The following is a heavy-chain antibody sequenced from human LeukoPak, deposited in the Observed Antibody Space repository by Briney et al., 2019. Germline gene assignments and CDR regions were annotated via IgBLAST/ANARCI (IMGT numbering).Heavy chain of an antibody. CDR3: DREGLDY. J-gene: IGHJ4*02. CDR1: GYTFTNYD. CDR2: KNPNSGNS. Sequence: ASLKVSCKASGYTFTNYDINWVRQATGQRLEWMGYKNPNSGNSAYAQKFQGRVTITTDASITTAYMELSGLRSEDTALYYSDREGLDYWGQGTLVTVSS. V-gene: IGHV1-8*01.